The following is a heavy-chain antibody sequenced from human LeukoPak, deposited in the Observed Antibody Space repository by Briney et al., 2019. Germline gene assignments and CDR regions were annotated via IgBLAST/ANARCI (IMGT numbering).Heavy chain of an antibody. CDR3: AKSYTSAGTLY. CDR1: GFTFSTYG. Sequence: GGSLRLSCAASGFTFSTYGMNWVRQAPGKGLEWVSGISGGGSYTYYADSVKGRFTISRDNSKTTLYLRMNSLRVEDTAVYYCAKSYTSAGTLYWGQGTLVTVSS. J-gene: IGHJ4*02. D-gene: IGHD6-13*01. V-gene: IGHV3-23*01. CDR2: ISGGGSYT.